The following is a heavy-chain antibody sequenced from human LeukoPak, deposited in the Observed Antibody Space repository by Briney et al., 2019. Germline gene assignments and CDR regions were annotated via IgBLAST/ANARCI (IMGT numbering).Heavy chain of an antibody. Sequence: SETLSLTCAVSGGSISSGGYSWRWIRQPPGKGLEWIGYIYHSGITYYNPSLKSRVTMSLDRSKIQFSLKLTSVTAADTAVYYCARRVVAIFYFDYWGQGALVTVSS. CDR1: GGSISSGGYS. CDR2: IYHSGIT. D-gene: IGHD3-3*01. J-gene: IGHJ4*02. CDR3: ARRVVAIFYFDY. V-gene: IGHV4-30-2*01.